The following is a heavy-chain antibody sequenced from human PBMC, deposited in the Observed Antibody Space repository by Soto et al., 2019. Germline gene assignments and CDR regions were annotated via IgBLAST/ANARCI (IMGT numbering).Heavy chain of an antibody. CDR3: ATLLRGVIIEDY. Sequence: EVQLVESGGGLVKPGGSLRLSCAASGFTFSSYSMNWVRQAPGKGLEWVSSISSSSYIYYADSVKGRFTISRDNAKNSLYLQMNSLRAEDTAVYYCATLLRGVIIEDYWGQGTLVTVSS. CDR1: GFTFSSYS. J-gene: IGHJ4*02. D-gene: IGHD3-10*01. V-gene: IGHV3-21*01. CDR2: ISSSSYI.